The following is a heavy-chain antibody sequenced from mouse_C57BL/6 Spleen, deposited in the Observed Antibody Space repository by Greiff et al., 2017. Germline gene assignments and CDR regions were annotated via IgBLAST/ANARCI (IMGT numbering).Heavy chain of an antibody. V-gene: IGHV1-50*01. CDR3: ASYGNYVGWYYDV. J-gene: IGHJ1*03. D-gene: IGHD2-1*01. Sequence: VQLQQPGAELVKPGASVKLSCKASGYTFTSYWMQWVKQRPGQGLEWIGEIDPSDSYTNYNQKFKSKATLTVDTSSSTAYMQLSRLTSEDSAVYYYASYGNYVGWYYDVWGTGTTVTVSS. CDR1: GYTFTSYW. CDR2: IDPSDSYT.